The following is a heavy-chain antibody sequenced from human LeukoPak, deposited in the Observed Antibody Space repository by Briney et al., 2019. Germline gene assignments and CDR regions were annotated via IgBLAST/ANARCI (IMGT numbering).Heavy chain of an antibody. CDR1: GGSISSYY. Sequence: PSETLSLTCTVSGGSISSYYWSWIRQPAGKGLEWIGRIYTSGSTNYNPSLKSRVTMSVDTSKNQFSLKLSSVPAADTAVYYFASTYYDFWSGYRGGDFDYWGQGTLVTVSS. CDR3: ASTYYDFWSGYRGGDFDY. J-gene: IGHJ4*02. D-gene: IGHD3-3*01. CDR2: IYTSGST. V-gene: IGHV4-4*07.